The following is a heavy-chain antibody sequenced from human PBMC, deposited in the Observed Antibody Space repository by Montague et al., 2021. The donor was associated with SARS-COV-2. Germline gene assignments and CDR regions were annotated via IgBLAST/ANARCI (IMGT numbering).Heavy chain of an antibody. V-gene: IGHV3-21*01. CDR1: GFTFSSYS. CDR3: VAFGGVIVTWFDP. Sequence: SLRLSCAASGFTFSSYSMNWVRQAPGKGLEWVSSISSSSSYIYYADSVKGRFTISRDNAKNSLYLQMNSLRAEDTAVYYCVAFGGVIVTWFDPWGQGTLVTVSS. CDR2: ISSSSSYI. D-gene: IGHD3-16*02. J-gene: IGHJ5*02.